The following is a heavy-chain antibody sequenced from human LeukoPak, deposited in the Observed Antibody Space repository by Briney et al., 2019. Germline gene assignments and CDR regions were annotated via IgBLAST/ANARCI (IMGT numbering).Heavy chain of an antibody. D-gene: IGHD6-6*01. Sequence: SETLSLTCAVYGGSFSGYYWSWIRQPPGKGLEWIGEINHSGSTNYNPSLKSRVTISVDTSKNQFSLKLSSVTAADTAVYYCARPRGPRYSSSSRGWFDPWGQGTLVTVSS. V-gene: IGHV4-34*01. CDR2: INHSGST. CDR1: GGSFSGYY. CDR3: ARPRGPRYSSSSRGWFDP. J-gene: IGHJ5*02.